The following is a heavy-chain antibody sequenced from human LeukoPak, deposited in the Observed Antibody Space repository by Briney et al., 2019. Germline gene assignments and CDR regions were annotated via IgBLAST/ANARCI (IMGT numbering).Heavy chain of an antibody. CDR2: LHPSGAT. D-gene: IGHD7-27*01. V-gene: IGHV4-4*07. Sequence: SETLSRTCTGSGSSISGYYWNWIPQPAGKGLEWIGRLHPSGATNYNPSLKSRITMSLDTSKNQFSLKLSSVTTADTAVYYCARGSHWGWRYFDLWGRGTLVTVSS. CDR3: ARGSHWGWRYFDL. J-gene: IGHJ2*01. CDR1: GSSISGYY.